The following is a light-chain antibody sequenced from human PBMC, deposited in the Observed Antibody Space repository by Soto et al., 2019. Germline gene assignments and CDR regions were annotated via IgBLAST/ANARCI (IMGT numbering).Light chain of an antibody. CDR1: QSINTW. CDR3: QQYKTYYRT. J-gene: IGKJ1*01. CDR2: DGS. Sequence: DIQMTQSPSTLSASVGDRITITCRASQSINTWLAWYQQTPGEAPKLLIYDGSTLERGVPSRFSGSGSGTECTLTISRLQPDEVGTFYCQQYKTYYRTFGQGTTVEV. V-gene: IGKV1-5*03.